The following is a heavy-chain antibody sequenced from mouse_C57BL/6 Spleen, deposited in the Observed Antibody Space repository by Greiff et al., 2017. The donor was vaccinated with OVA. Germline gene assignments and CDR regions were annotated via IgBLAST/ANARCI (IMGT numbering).Heavy chain of an antibody. CDR1: GYTFTDYE. CDR2: IDPETGGT. J-gene: IGHJ3*01. D-gene: IGHD4-1*01. V-gene: IGHV1-15*01. Sequence: VQLKESGAELVRPGASVTLSCKASGYTFTDYEMHWVKQTPVHGLEWIGAIDPETGGTAYNQKFKGKAILTADKSSSTAYMELRSLTSEDSAVYYCNWDGFAYWGQGTLVTVSA. CDR3: NWDGFAY.